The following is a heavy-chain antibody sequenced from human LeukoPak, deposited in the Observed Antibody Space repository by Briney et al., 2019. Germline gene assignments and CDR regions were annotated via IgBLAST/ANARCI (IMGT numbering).Heavy chain of an antibody. Sequence: PSETLSLTCTVSGGSVSSGSYYWSWIRQPPGKGLEWIGEIYHSGSTNYNPSLKSRVTISVDKSKNQFSLKLSSVTAADTAVYYCARKYYYGSGSYYSGGYFDYWGQGTLVTVSS. CDR2: IYHSGST. J-gene: IGHJ4*02. V-gene: IGHV4-61*01. CDR3: ARKYYYGSGSYYSGGYFDY. D-gene: IGHD3-10*01. CDR1: GGSVSSGSYY.